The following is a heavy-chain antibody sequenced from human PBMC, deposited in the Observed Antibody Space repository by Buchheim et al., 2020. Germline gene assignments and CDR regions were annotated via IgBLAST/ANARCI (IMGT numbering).Heavy chain of an antibody. CDR2: IYYSGST. J-gene: IGHJ6*02. D-gene: IGHD3-3*01. Sequence: QVQLQESGPGLVKPSETLSLTCTVSGGSISSYYWSWIRQPPGKGLEWIGYIYYSGSTNYNPFLKSRVTISVDTSKNQFSLKLSSVTAADTAVYYCARGVYYDFWSGSLVSYYYYGMDVWGQGTT. CDR1: GGSISSYY. V-gene: IGHV4-59*08. CDR3: ARGVYYDFWSGSLVSYYYYGMDV.